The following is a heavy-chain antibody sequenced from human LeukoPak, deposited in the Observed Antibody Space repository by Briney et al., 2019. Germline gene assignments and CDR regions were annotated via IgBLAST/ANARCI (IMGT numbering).Heavy chain of an antibody. V-gene: IGHV3-23*01. D-gene: IGHD3-16*02. Sequence: GGSLRLSCAASGFTFSSYAMSWVRQAPGKGLEWVSAISGSGGSTYYADSVKGRFTISRDNSKNTLYLQMNSLRAEDTAVYYCAKSSSDYVWGSYRTPPHNWFDPWGQGTLVTVSS. J-gene: IGHJ5*02. CDR1: GFTFSSYA. CDR3: AKSSSDYVWGSYRTPPHNWFDP. CDR2: ISGSGGST.